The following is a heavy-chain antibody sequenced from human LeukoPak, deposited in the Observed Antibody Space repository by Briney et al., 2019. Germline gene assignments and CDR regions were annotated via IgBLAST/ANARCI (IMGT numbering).Heavy chain of an antibody. Sequence: GGSLRLSCVASGFTFSSYGMHWVRQAPGKGLEWVALISYDGSHKYHADSVKGRFTISRDNSKNTLYLQMNSLRAEDTAVYYCAKEDRIVGVKSWGQGTLVTVSS. D-gene: IGHD1-26*01. J-gene: IGHJ4*02. CDR1: GFTFSSYG. CDR2: ISYDGSHK. CDR3: AKEDRIVGVKS. V-gene: IGHV3-30*12.